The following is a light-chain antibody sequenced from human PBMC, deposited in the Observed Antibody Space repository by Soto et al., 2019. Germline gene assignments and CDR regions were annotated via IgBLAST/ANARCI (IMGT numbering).Light chain of an antibody. CDR1: GSDVGGYEY. V-gene: IGLV2-14*01. J-gene: IGLJ1*01. CDR2: EVS. CDR3: ASYTSTYTYV. Sequence: QSVLTQPASVSGSPGQSITISCTGTGSDVGGYEYVSWYQQHPGKVPKLMIYEVSDRPSGASTRFSGSKSGNTASLTISGLQAEDEADYYCASYTSTYTYVFXSGTKV.